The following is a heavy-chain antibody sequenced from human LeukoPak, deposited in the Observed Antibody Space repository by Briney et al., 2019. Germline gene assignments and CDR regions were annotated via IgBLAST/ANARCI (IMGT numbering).Heavy chain of an antibody. CDR2: IYHSGST. V-gene: IGHV4-30-2*01. D-gene: IGHD4-17*01. CDR3: ARDYGARGFDP. CDR1: GGSISSGGYY. Sequence: PQTLSLTCTVSGGSISSGGYYWSWIRQPPGKGLEWIGYIYHSGSTHYNPSLKSRVTISVDRSKNQFSLKLSSVTAADTAVYYCARDYGARGFDPWGQGTLVTVSS. J-gene: IGHJ5*02.